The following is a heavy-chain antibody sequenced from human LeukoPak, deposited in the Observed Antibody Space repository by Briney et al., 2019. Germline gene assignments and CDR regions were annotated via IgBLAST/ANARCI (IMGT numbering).Heavy chain of an antibody. V-gene: IGHV3-21*01. J-gene: IGHJ4*02. CDR3: ARFVPLIAAAGEIDY. D-gene: IGHD6-13*01. CDR1: GFTFSSYS. Sequence: GGSLRLSCAASGFTFSSYSMNWVRQAPGKGLEWVSSISSSSSYIYYADSVKGRFTISRDNAKNSLYLQMNSLRAEDTAVYYCARFVPLIAAAGEIDYWGQGTLVTVSS. CDR2: ISSSSSYI.